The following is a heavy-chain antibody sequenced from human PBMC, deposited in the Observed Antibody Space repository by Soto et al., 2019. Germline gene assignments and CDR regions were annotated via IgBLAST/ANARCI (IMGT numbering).Heavy chain of an antibody. CDR2: IWYDGSNK. V-gene: IGHV3-33*01. CDR3: AREGYSYGPQYFDY. J-gene: IGHJ4*02. Sequence: WGSLRLSCAASGFTFSSYGMHWVRQAPGKGLEWVAVIWYDGSNKYYADSVKGRFTISRDNSKNTLYLQMSSLRAEDTAVYYCAREGYSYGPQYFDYWGQGTLVTVSS. CDR1: GFTFSSYG. D-gene: IGHD5-18*01.